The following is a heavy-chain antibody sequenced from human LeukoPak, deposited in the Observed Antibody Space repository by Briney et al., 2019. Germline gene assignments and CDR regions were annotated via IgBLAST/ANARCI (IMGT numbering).Heavy chain of an antibody. CDR2: IWYDGSNR. V-gene: IGHV3-33*01. D-gene: IGHD3-22*01. J-gene: IGHJ4*02. CDR1: GFTFSTYG. Sequence: GGSLRLSCAASGFTFSTYGMHWVRQAPGKGPEWVAVIWYDGSNRYYADSVKGRFSISRDNSKSTLYLEMNSLRADDTAVYYCARDRLTMMRSNRIYWGQGTLVTVSS. CDR3: ARDRLTMMRSNRIY.